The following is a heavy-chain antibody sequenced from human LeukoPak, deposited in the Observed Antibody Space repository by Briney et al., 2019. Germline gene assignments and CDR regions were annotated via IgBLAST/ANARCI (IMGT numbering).Heavy chain of an antibody. D-gene: IGHD6-19*01. CDR1: GGSISSYY. CDR3: ARGLIAVAGPDY. CDR2: IYYSGST. V-gene: IGHV4-59*01. Sequence: SETLSLTCTVSGGSISSYYWSWIRQPPGKGLEWIGYIYYSGSTNYNPSLKSRVTISVDTSKNQFSLKLSSVTAADTAVYYCARGLIAVAGPDYWGQGTLVTVSS. J-gene: IGHJ4*02.